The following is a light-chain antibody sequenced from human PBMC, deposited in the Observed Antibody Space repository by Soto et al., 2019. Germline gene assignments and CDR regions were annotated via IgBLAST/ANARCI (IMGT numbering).Light chain of an antibody. J-gene: IGLJ3*02. CDR3: GTWDSGLNAGWV. CDR1: SSNIGNNY. V-gene: IGLV1-51*01. CDR2: EDN. Sequence: QSVLAQPPSVSAAPGQRVTISCSGSSSNIGNNYVSWYQQLPGTAPKVLIYEDNKRPSGIPDRVSGSKSGTSATLRITGIQPVDEADYYCGTWDSGLNAGWVFGRGTKLTVL.